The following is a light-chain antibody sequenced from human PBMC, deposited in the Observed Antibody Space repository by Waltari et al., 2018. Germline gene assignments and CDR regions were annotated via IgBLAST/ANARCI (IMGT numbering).Light chain of an antibody. Sequence: QSALTQPASVSGSPGQSITISCTGTRRGIGTYNFVSWYQQFPGKAPQLIIFEDSRRPSGVSSRFSASKAGDMASLTISGLQREDEAQCHCCSYGTSNTVVLFGGGTQLTVL. J-gene: IGLJ2*01. CDR2: EDS. CDR3: CSYGTSNTVVL. V-gene: IGLV2-23*01. CDR1: RRGIGTYNF.